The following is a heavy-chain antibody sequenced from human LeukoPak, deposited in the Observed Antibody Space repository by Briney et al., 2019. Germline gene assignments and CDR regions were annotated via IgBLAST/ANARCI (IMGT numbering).Heavy chain of an antibody. V-gene: IGHV3-23*01. CDR3: AKGAYCSGGSCYEWDY. D-gene: IGHD2-15*01. J-gene: IGHJ4*02. CDR2: ISGSGGST. Sequence: GGSLRLSCAASGFTFSSYAMSWVRQAPGKGLEWVSAISGSGGSTYYADSVKGRFTISRDNSKNTLYLQMNSLRAEDTAVYYCAKGAYCSGGSCYEWDYWGQGTLVTVSS. CDR1: GFTFSSYA.